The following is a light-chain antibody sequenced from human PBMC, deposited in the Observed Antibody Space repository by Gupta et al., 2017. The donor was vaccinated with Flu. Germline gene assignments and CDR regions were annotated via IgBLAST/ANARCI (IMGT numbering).Light chain of an antibody. Sequence: DSQMTQSPSTLSASVGDSVTITCRASQSINNWLAWYQQRPGKAPNLLIYRASNLESGVPSRFSGSESGTKFTLTISSLQPEDFATYYCQQHLNYPLTFGGGTKVEIK. CDR2: RAS. J-gene: IGKJ4*01. CDR1: QSINNW. CDR3: QQHLNYPLT. V-gene: IGKV1-5*03.